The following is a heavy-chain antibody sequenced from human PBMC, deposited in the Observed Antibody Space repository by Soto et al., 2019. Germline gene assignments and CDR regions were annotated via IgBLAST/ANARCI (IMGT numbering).Heavy chain of an antibody. J-gene: IGHJ4*02. CDR1: GYTFKNYG. CDR3: VLGGLETGYYRDMDY. V-gene: IGHV1-18*04. D-gene: IGHD3-9*01. CDR2: ISAYNGDT. Sequence: QDHLVQSGAEVKKPGASAKVSCKASGYTFKNYGINWVRQAPGRGLEWVAWISAYNGDTSYAQHFRGRVTVTTETLTNTAYMELRSLRPDDTAVYFCVLGGLETGYYRDMDYWGQGTLFSVSS.